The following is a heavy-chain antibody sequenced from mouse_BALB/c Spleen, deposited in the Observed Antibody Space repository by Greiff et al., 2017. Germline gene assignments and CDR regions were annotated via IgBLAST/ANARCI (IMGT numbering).Heavy chain of an antibody. V-gene: IGHV1-82*01. J-gene: IGHJ2*01. CDR3: ARVGNLDY. Sequence: QVQLQQSGPELVKPGASVKISCKASGYAFSSSWMNWVKQRPGQGLEWIGRIYPGDGDTNYNGKFKGKATLTADKSSSTAYMQLSSLTSVDSAVYFCARVGNLDYWGQGTTLTVSS. CDR2: IYPGDGDT. D-gene: IGHD5-1*01. CDR1: GYAFSSSW.